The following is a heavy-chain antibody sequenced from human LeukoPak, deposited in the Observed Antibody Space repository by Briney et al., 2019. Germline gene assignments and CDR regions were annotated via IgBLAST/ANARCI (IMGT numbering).Heavy chain of an antibody. CDR1: GYTFTSYG. D-gene: IGHD6-6*01. CDR3: ARWVYSSSSVYCYYMDV. Sequence: ASVKVSCKASGYTFTSYGISWVRQAPGQGLEWMGWISAYNGNTNYAQKLQGRVTMTTDTSTSTAYMELRSLRSDDTAVYYCARWVYSSSSVYCYYMDVWGKGTTVTVSS. J-gene: IGHJ6*03. CDR2: ISAYNGNT. V-gene: IGHV1-18*01.